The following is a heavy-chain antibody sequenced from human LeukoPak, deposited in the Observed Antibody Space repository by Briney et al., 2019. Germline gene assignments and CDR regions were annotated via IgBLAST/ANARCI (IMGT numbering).Heavy chain of an antibody. D-gene: IGHD6-13*01. J-gene: IGHJ3*02. CDR2: IMQDGSEK. Sequence: GGSLRLSCVGSGFTFSTYWMSWVRQAPGKGLEWVANIMQDGSEKNYVDSVKGRSTISRDNARNSLYLQMNSLGAEDTAVYYCAREVYSSSRPADAFDIWGQGTVVTVSS. CDR3: AREVYSSSRPADAFDI. V-gene: IGHV3-7*01. CDR1: GFTFSTYW.